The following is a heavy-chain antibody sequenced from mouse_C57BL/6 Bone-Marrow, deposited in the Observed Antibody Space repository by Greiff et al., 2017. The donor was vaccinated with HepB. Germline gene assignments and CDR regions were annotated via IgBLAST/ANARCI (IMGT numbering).Heavy chain of an antibody. CDR2: ISSGGSYT. J-gene: IGHJ2*01. V-gene: IGHV5-6*02. Sequence: EVKLVESGGDLVKPGGSLKLSCAASGFTFSSYGMSWVRQTPDKRLEWVATISSGGSYTYYPDSVKGRFTISRDNAKNTLYLQMSSLKSEDTAMYYCARLMTTVRGPFDYWGQGTTLTVSS. CDR1: GFTFSSYG. D-gene: IGHD1-1*01. CDR3: ARLMTTVRGPFDY.